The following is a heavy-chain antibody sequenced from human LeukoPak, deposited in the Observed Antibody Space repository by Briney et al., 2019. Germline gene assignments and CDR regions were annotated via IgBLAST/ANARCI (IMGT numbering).Heavy chain of an antibody. J-gene: IGHJ4*02. CDR1: GGSFSGYY. CDR3: ARGQFFHPEAL. CDR2: INHSGST. D-gene: IGHD3-3*01. Sequence: KPSETLSLTCAVYGGSFSGYYWSWIRQPPGKGLEWIGEINHSGSTNYNPSLKSRVTISVDTSKNQFSLKLSSVTAADTAVYYCARGQFFHPEALWGQGTLVTVSS. V-gene: IGHV4-34*01.